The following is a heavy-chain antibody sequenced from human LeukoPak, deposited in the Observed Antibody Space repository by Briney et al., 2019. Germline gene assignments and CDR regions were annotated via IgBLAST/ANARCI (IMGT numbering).Heavy chain of an antibody. J-gene: IGHJ6*02. CDR2: INHNGNVN. Sequence: GGSLRLSCAASGFTFSSYWMDWARQARGKGLEWVASINHNGNVNYYVDSVKGRFTISRDNAKNSLYLQMSNLRAEDTAVYFCARGGGLDVWGQGATVTVSS. CDR1: GFTFSSYW. D-gene: IGHD3-16*01. V-gene: IGHV3-7*03. CDR3: ARGGGLDV.